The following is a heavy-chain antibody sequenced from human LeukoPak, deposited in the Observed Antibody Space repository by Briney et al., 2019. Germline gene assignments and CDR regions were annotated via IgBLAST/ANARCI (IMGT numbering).Heavy chain of an antibody. CDR3: ARLTRLSGGSYYGVLDY. D-gene: IGHD1-26*01. V-gene: IGHV4-4*07. CDR2: IYTSGST. J-gene: IGHJ4*02. Sequence: PSETLSLTCTVSGGSISSYYWSWIRQPAGKGLEWIGRIYTSGSTNYNPSLKSRVTMSVDTSKNQFSLKLSSVTAADTAVYYCARLTRLSGGSYYGVLDYWGQGTLVTVSS. CDR1: GGSISSYY.